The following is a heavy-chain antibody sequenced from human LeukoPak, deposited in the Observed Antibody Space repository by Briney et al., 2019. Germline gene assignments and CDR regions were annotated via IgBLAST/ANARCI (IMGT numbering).Heavy chain of an antibody. Sequence: GASVKVSCKASGYTFTSYGISWVRLAPGQGLEWMGWISAYNGNTNYAQKLQGRVTMTTDTSTSTAYMELRSLRSDDTAVYYCARSPEYSSSWTYYYYYYMDVWGKGTTVTVSS. D-gene: IGHD6-13*01. CDR1: GYTFTSYG. CDR3: ARSPEYSSSWTYYYYYYMDV. CDR2: ISAYNGNT. V-gene: IGHV1-18*01. J-gene: IGHJ6*03.